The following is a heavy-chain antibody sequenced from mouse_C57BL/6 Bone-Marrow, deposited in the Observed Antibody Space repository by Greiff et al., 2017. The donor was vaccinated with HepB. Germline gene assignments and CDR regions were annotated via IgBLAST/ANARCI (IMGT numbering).Heavy chain of an antibody. CDR2: ISGGGGNT. V-gene: IGHV5-9*01. CDR1: GFTFSSYT. D-gene: IGHD2-12*01. CDR3: ARRYDKAMDY. J-gene: IGHJ4*01. Sequence: EVKVVDAGGGLVKPGGSRKLSCAASGFTFSSYTMSWVRQTPEKRLEWVATISGGGGNTYYPDSVKGRFTISSDNAKTTRYLQMSSLRSEDTALYYCARRYDKAMDYWGQGNSVAVSS.